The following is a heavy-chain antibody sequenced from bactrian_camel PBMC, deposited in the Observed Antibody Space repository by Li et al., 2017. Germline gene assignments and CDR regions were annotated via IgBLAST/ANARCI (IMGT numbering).Heavy chain of an antibody. Sequence: VQLVESGGGSVQAGGSLTLSCAASGPTYCLGWFRQAPGKQREGVAAIDRDGTTTYGDSVKGRFTISQDKAKNTLYLQMNSLEPEDTAMYYCAARYAGCSDLSEGRFTFWGQGTQVTVS. CDR1: GPTYC. D-gene: IGHD1*01. J-gene: IGHJ4*01. V-gene: IGHV3S53*01. CDR3: AARYAGCSDLSEGRFTF. CDR2: IDRDGTT.